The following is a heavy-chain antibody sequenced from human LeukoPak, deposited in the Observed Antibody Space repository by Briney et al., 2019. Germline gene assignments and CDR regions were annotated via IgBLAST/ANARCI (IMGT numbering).Heavy chain of an antibody. Sequence: GGSLRLSCAASGFTFSSYGMHWVRQAPGKGLEWVAVIWYDGSNKYYADSVKGRFTISRDNSKNTLYLQMNSLITEDSAVYYCARSYCSRTDCNNGMDVWGQGTTVTVSS. CDR1: GFTFSSYG. D-gene: IGHD2-2*01. CDR2: IWYDGSNK. V-gene: IGHV3-33*01. CDR3: ARSYCSRTDCNNGMDV. J-gene: IGHJ6*02.